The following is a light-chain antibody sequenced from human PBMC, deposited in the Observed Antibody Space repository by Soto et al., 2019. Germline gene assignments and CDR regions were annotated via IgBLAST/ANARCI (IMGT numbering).Light chain of an antibody. CDR2: NTN. CDR3: VLYIGSGIGM. V-gene: IGLV8-61*01. J-gene: IGLJ3*02. Sequence: QTVVTQEPSFSVSPGGTITLTCGLSSGSVSTGSYPSWYQQTPGQAPRTLIYNTNTRSSGVPDRFSGSILGNKAALTITGAQADDESDYYCVLYIGSGIGMFGGGTKLTVL. CDR1: SGSVSTGSY.